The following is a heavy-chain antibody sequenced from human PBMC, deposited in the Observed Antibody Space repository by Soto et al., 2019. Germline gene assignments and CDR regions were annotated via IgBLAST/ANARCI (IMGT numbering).Heavy chain of an antibody. CDR1: GYTFTGYD. CDR3: ARVYSSGWSFYY. V-gene: IGHV1-8*01. D-gene: IGHD6-19*01. CDR2: MNPNSGNT. Sequence: ASVKVSCKASGYTFTGYDIHWVRQASGQGLEWMGWMNPNSGNTGYAQKFQGRVTMTRDTSTSTVYMELSSLRSEDTAVYYCARVYSSGWSFYYWGQGTLVTVSA. J-gene: IGHJ4*02.